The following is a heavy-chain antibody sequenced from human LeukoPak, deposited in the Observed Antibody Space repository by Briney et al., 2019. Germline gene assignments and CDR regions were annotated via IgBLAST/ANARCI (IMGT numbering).Heavy chain of an antibody. CDR2: ISAYNGNT. CDR3: ARDGYYDILTGYSPERYGY. D-gene: IGHD3-9*01. Sequence: ASVKVSCKASGYTFTSYGISWVRQAPGQGLEWMGWISAYNGNTNYAQKLQDRVTMTTDTSTSTAYMVLRSLRSDDTAVYYCARDGYYDILTGYSPERYGYWGQGTLVTVSS. V-gene: IGHV1-18*04. J-gene: IGHJ4*02. CDR1: GYTFTSYG.